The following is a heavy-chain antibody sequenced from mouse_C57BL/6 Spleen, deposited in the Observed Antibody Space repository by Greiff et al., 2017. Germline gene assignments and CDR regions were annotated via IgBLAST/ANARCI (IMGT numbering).Heavy chain of an antibody. D-gene: IGHD1-1*01. J-gene: IGHJ3*01. CDR2: IDPETGGT. CDR1: GYTFTDYE. Sequence: QVQLQQSGAELVRPGASVTLSCKASGYTFTDYEMHWVKQTPVHGLEWIGAIDPETGGTAYNQKFKGKAILTADKSSSTAYMELRSLTSEDSAVYSCTRSPLCYGRDGFAYWGQGTLVTVSA. V-gene: IGHV1-15*01. CDR3: TRSPLCYGRDGFAY.